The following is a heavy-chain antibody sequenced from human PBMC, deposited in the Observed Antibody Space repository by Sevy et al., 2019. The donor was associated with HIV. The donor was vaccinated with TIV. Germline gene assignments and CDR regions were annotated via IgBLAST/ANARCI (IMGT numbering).Heavy chain of an antibody. Sequence: SETLSLTCTVSGGSISSGNYYWHWIRQPPGKGLEWIGYISYTGNTYYNPSLKSPVTISVDTSNNQFSLRLTSVTAADTAVYYCARDATENTSSSVWFDPWGQGTLVTVSS. J-gene: IGHJ5*02. CDR3: ARDATENTSSSVWFDP. CDR2: ISYTGNT. CDR1: GGSISSGNYY. V-gene: IGHV4-30-4*01. D-gene: IGHD6-6*01.